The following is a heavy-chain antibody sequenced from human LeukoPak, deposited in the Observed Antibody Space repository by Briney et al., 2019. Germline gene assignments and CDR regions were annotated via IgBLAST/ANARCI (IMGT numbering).Heavy chain of an antibody. CDR3: ARGRRGYSGNAKPTSYYYYYMDV. D-gene: IGHD5-12*01. CDR1: GYTFTSYD. J-gene: IGHJ6*03. Sequence: ASVKVSCKASGYTFTSYDINWVRQATGQGLEWMGWMNPNSGNTGYAQKFQGRVTMTRNTSISTAYMELSSLRSEDTAVYYCARGRRGYSGNAKPTSYYYYYMDVWGKGTTVTVSS. V-gene: IGHV1-8*01. CDR2: MNPNSGNT.